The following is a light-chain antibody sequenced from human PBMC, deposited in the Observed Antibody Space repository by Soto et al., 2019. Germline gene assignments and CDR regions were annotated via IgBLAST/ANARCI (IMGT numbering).Light chain of an antibody. J-gene: IGKJ1*01. V-gene: IGKV1-39*01. Sequence: DIQMTQSPSSLSASVGDGVTITCRASQSISSYVSWYQQKPGKAPKLLIYAASRLQSGVPSRFSGSRSGTDFTLTISSLQPEDFATYYCQESYSTSFGQGTKV. CDR1: QSISSY. CDR2: AAS. CDR3: QESYSTS.